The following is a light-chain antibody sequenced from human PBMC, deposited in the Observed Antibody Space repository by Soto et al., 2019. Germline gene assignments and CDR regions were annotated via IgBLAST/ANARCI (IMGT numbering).Light chain of an antibody. Sequence: EIVLTQSPGTLSLSPGERATLSCRASQSISSSYLAWYQQRPGQAPRLLIFGASYRATGIPDRFSGSGSGTDFTLTISRLEPEDFAVYYCQQYSSSPPEFTFGPATRVDSK. CDR1: QSISSSY. V-gene: IGKV3-20*01. J-gene: IGKJ3*01. CDR2: GAS. CDR3: QQYSSSPPEFT.